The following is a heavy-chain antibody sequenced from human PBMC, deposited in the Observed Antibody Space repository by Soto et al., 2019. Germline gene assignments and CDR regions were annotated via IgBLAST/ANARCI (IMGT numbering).Heavy chain of an antibody. Sequence: SVKVSCEASGGTFSSYAISWVRQAPGQGLEWMGGIIPIFGTADYAQKFQGRVTITADESTSTAYMELSSLRSEDTAVYYCASHSSLRGYCISTSCYGYYYGMDVWGQGTTVTVSS. CDR2: IIPIFGTA. CDR3: ASHSSLRGYCISTSCYGYYYGMDV. D-gene: IGHD2-2*01. CDR1: GGTFSSYA. J-gene: IGHJ6*02. V-gene: IGHV1-69*13.